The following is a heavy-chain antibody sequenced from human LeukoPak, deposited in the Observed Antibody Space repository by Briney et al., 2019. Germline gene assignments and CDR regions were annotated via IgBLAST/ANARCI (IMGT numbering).Heavy chain of an antibody. J-gene: IGHJ4*02. D-gene: IGHD3-10*01. CDR3: ARDCPSGYFDY. CDR2: LNHRGTT. Sequence: PSETLSLTCSVSGYSISSGHYWGWIRQSPGKGLEWIGSLNHRGTTYYNPSVKSRVSISVDTSNNQFSLMLTSVTAADTAVYFCARDCPSGYFDYWGQGTPVTVSS. CDR1: GYSISSGHY. V-gene: IGHV4-38-2*02.